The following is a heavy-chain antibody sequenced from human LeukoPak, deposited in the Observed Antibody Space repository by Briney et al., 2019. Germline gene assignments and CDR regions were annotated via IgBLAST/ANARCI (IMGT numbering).Heavy chain of an antibody. CDR2: IYSGGST. CDR3: SRRFHI. CDR1: GFTFSSYG. Sequence: GGSLRLSCAASGFTFSSYGMSWVRQAPGKGLEWVSVIYSGGSTNYADSVKGRFTISRDNSKNTLYLQMNSLRAEDTAVYYCSRRFHIWGQGTMVTVSP. V-gene: IGHV3-53*01. J-gene: IGHJ3*02.